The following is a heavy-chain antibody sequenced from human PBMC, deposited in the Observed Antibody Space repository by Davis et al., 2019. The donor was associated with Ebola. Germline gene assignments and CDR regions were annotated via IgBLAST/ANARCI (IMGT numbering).Heavy chain of an antibody. V-gene: IGHV1-2*02. D-gene: IGHD5-12*01. CDR2: ISLNSGST. J-gene: IGHJ4*02. Sequence: ASVKVSCKASGFTFIDYYMHWVRQAPGQGPEWMGWISLNSGSTKYSHKFQGRVTMTRDRSINTAHMELSGLRSDDTAIYYCARDDTIMHFDNWGQGTLVTVSS. CDR3: ARDDTIMHFDN. CDR1: GFTFIDYY.